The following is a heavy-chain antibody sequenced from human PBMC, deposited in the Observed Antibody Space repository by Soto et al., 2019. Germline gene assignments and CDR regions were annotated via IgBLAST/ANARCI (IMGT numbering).Heavy chain of an antibody. CDR2: INHSGGT. CDR1: GGSFSAYY. V-gene: IGHV4-34*01. D-gene: IGHD3-22*01. CDR3: GRGSVDKVDSSGFYED. J-gene: IGHJ4*02. Sequence: SETLSLTCAVYGGSFSAYYCIFSRQAPFKWLEWIVEINHSGGTSYNPSLKSRVTISVDTSKSQFSLKLTYVPAADRAADYCGRGSVDKVDSSGFYEDWGQGTPVTVSS.